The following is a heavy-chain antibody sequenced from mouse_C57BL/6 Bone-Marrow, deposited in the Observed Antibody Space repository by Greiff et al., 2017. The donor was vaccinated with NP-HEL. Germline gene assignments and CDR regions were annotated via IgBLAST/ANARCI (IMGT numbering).Heavy chain of an antibody. CDR1: GYTFTDYY. CDR2: INPNNGGT. Sequence: EVQLQQSGPELVKPGASVKISCKASGYTFTDYYMNWVKQSHGKSLEWIGDINPNNGGTSYNQKFKGKATLTVDKSSRPAYMELRSLTSEDSAVYYCARSRKSRWFDWYFDVWGTGTTVTVSS. CDR3: ARSRKSRWFDWYFDV. V-gene: IGHV1-26*01. J-gene: IGHJ1*03. D-gene: IGHD2-3*01.